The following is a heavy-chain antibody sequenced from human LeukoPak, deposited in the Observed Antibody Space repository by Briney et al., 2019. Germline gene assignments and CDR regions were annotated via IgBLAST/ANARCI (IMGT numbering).Heavy chain of an antibody. D-gene: IGHD6-19*01. CDR1: GYTFTGYY. CDR3: ASPPISRSSGWSPRVFDY. J-gene: IGHJ4*02. Sequence: ASVKVSCKASGYTFTGYYMHWVRQAPGQGLEWMGWINPNSGGTNYAQKFQGRVTMTRDTSISTAYMELSRLRSDDTAVYYCASPPISRSSGWSPRVFDYWGQGTLVTVSS. CDR2: INPNSGGT. V-gene: IGHV1-2*02.